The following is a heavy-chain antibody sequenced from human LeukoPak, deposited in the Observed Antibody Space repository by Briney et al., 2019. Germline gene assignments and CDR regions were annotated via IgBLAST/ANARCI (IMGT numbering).Heavy chain of an antibody. CDR3: ARPVVVPAAAKTYYYGMDV. D-gene: IGHD2-2*01. V-gene: IGHV1-69*13. CDR1: GGTFSSYA. CDR2: IIPIFGTA. Sequence: SVKVSCKASGGTFSSYAISWVRQAPGQGLEWMGGIIPIFGTANYAQKFQGRVTITADGSTSTAYMELSSLRSEDTAVYYCARPVVVPAAAKTYYYGMDVWGQGTTVTVSS. J-gene: IGHJ6*02.